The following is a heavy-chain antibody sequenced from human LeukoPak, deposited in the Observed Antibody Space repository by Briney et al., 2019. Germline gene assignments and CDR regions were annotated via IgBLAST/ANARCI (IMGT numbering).Heavy chain of an antibody. V-gene: IGHV3-7*03. CDR2: IKEDGSEK. CDR3: AKGAGQLVLESYFDY. Sequence: GGSLRLSCAASGFTFSSHWMSWVRQAPGKGLEWVANIKEDGSEKYYVDSVKGRFTISRDNAKNSLYLQMNSLRAEDTAVYYCAKGAGQLVLESYFDYWGQGTLVTVSS. J-gene: IGHJ4*02. CDR1: GFTFSSHW. D-gene: IGHD6-6*01.